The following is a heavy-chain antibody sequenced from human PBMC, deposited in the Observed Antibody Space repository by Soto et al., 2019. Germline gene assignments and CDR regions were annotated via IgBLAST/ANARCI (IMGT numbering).Heavy chain of an antibody. V-gene: IGHV4-4*02. CDR2: IYHAGAI. Sequence: QVQLQESGPGLVKPSGTLSLTCGVTGGSVNSDHWWSWVRQPPGKGLEWIGEIYHAGAIKYNPSLKSRVTISMDKSKNQFSLRLNAVIAADTAISFCARDHDDCVRYVDLWGRGNRVTVSS. CDR1: GGSVNSDHW. J-gene: IGHJ2*01. D-gene: IGHD2-21*01. CDR3: ARDHDDCVRYVDL.